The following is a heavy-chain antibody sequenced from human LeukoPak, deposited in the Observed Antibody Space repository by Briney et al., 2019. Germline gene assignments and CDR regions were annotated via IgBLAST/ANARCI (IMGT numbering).Heavy chain of an antibody. V-gene: IGHV4-59*01. Sequence: PSETLSLTCTVSGGSISSYYWSWIRQPPGKGLEWIGYIYYSGSTNYNPSPKSRVTISVDTSKNQFSLKLNSVTAADTAVYYCARYRNEALFAFDIWGQGTMVTVSS. CDR3: ARYRNEALFAFDI. D-gene: IGHD1-14*01. CDR2: IYYSGST. J-gene: IGHJ3*02. CDR1: GGSISSYY.